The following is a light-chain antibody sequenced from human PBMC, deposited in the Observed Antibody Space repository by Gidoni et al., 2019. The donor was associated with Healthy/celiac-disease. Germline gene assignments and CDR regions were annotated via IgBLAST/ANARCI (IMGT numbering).Light chain of an antibody. V-gene: IGLV3-1*01. J-gene: IGLJ2*01. CDR1: KLGDKS. Sequence: SYELTQPPSVSVAPGQTASITCAGDKLGDKSACWYQQKPGKSPVLVIYQDSLRPSGIPERFSGSNSGNTATLTIRGTQAMDEADYYCRAWDSSTAVFGGGTKLTVL. CDR2: QDS. CDR3: RAWDSSTAV.